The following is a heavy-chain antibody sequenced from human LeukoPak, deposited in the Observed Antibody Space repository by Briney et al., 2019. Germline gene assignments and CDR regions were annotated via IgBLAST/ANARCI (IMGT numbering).Heavy chain of an antibody. J-gene: IGHJ3*02. V-gene: IGHV4-34*01. CDR1: GGSFSGYY. D-gene: IGHD3-22*01. Sequence: SETLSLTCAVCGGSFSGYYWGWLRQPPGKGLEWIGEINHSGSSNYNPSLKSRVTISVDTSKNQFSLKLSSVTAADTAVYYCARGGDSSGYYLLDAFDIWGQGTMVTVSS. CDR2: INHSGSS. CDR3: ARGGDSSGYYLLDAFDI.